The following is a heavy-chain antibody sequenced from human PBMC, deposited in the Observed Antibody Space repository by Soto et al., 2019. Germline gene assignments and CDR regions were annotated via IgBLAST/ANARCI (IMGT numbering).Heavy chain of an antibody. Sequence: QVQLQESGPGLVKPSETLSLTRTVPGGSITNYYWTWIRQLPGKRLEWIAHIHNSGNTNSNPSLKSRVTISMDTSKNQISLRLTSVTAADTAMYYCARLQYTVVTPIDLWGQGTMVTVSS. D-gene: IGHD2-21*02. CDR2: IHNSGNT. V-gene: IGHV4-59*01. CDR3: ARLQYTVVTPIDL. CDR1: GGSITNYY. J-gene: IGHJ3*01.